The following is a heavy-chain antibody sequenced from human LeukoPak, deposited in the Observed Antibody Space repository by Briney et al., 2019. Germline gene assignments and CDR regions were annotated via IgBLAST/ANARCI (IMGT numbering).Heavy chain of an antibody. D-gene: IGHD2-15*01. J-gene: IGHJ4*02. V-gene: IGHV3-21*01. Sequence: PGGSLRLSCAASGFTFSSYSMNWVRQAPGKGLEWVSSISSSSSYIYYADSVKGRFTISRDNAKNSLYLQMNSLRAEDTAVYYCARDCSGGSCYPYWGQGTLVPVSS. CDR3: ARDCSGGSCYPY. CDR2: ISSSSSYI. CDR1: GFTFSSYS.